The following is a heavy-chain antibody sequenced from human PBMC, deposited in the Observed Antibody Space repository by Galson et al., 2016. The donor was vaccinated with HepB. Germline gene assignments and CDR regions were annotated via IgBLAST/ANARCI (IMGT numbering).Heavy chain of an antibody. CDR3: ARTPYCGGGCSDF. J-gene: IGHJ4*02. CDR2: LAASNGNT. CDR1: GYTYKTYG. D-gene: IGHD2-21*02. V-gene: IGHV1-18*01. Sequence: SVKVSCKASGYTYKTYGITWVRQAPGQGLEWMGWLAASNGNTIYGQNFQGRVTMTTDTSTSTAYMELMSLRSDDTAVYYCARTPYCGGGCSDFWGQGTLVTVSS.